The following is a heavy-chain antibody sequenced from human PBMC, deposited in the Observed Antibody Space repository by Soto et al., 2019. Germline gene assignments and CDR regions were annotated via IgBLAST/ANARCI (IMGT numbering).Heavy chain of an antibody. CDR1: GFTFSSYA. CDR2: ISGSGGST. J-gene: IGHJ4*02. Sequence: GGSLRLSCAASGFTFSSYAMSWVRQAPGKGLEWVSAISGSGGSTYYADSVKGRFTISRDNSKNTLYLQMNSLRAEDTAVYYCARDSAAMVNNYFDYWGQGTLVTVSS. V-gene: IGHV3-23*01. CDR3: ARDSAAMVNNYFDY. D-gene: IGHD5-18*01.